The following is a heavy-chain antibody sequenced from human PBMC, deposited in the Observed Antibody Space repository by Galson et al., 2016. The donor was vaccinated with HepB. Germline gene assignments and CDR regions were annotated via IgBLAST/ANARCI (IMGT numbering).Heavy chain of an antibody. CDR1: GYTLSELS. J-gene: IGHJ4*02. CDR3: ATVQKRGRRYLDRFPTPHYYFDY. Sequence: SVKVSCKVSGYTLSELSIYWVRQAPGKGLEWMGGFDPDEGETIYVEKFQGRVTMTEDTSTDTAYMDLSSLGSDDTAVYYCATVQKRGRRYLDRFPTPHYYFDYWGQGTLVTVSS. D-gene: IGHD3-9*01. V-gene: IGHV1-24*01. CDR2: FDPDEGET.